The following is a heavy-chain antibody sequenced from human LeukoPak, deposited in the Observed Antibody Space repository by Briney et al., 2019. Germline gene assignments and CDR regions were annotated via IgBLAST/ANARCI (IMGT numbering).Heavy chain of an antibody. J-gene: IGHJ6*03. CDR1: GDSVSRNDAG. D-gene: IGHD2-15*01. CDR3: ARVGYCSGGSCYSTPPRSFYYYYYMDV. V-gene: IGHV6-1*01. CDR2: IYYRSQWYG. Sequence: SQTLSLTCAISGDSVSRNDAGWNWIRQSPWRGLEWLGRIYYRSQWYGDDAPSVKGRITINPDTSKNQCSLKLSSVTAADTAVYYCARVGYCSGGSCYSTPPRSFYYYYYMDVWGKGSTVTVSS.